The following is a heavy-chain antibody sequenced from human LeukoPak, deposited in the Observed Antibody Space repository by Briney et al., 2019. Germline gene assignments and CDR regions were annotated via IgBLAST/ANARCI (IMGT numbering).Heavy chain of an antibody. D-gene: IGHD3-22*01. V-gene: IGHV4-59*04. CDR3: VVGSGYFFDY. Sequence: SETLSLTCTVSGGSISTYYWNWIRQPPGKGLEWLGTIYASGTTYYNPSLKSRVSISVDTSKNQFSLKLSSVTAADTAVYYCVVGSGYFFDYWGQGTLVTVSS. CDR2: IYASGTT. J-gene: IGHJ4*02. CDR1: GGSISTYY.